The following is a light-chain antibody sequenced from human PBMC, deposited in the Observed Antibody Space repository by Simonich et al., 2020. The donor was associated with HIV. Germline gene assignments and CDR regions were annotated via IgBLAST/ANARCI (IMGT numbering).Light chain of an antibody. CDR1: QRISSY. J-gene: IGKJ4*01. CDR3: QQSYSTLLT. CDR2: AAS. Sequence: DIQLTQSPSSLSASVGTRVTITCRASQRISSYLNWYQQKPGKVPKLLIYAASSLQSGVPSRFSGSGSGTDFTLTISSLQPEDFATYYCQQSYSTLLTFGGGTKVEIK. V-gene: IGKV1-39*01.